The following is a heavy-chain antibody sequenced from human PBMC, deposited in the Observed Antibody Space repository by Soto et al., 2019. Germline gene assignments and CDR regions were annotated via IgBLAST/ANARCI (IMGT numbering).Heavy chain of an antibody. CDR1: GFTFTSYA. CDR3: ARGYFAINSFDS. Sequence: GGPLRLSCAASGFTFTSYAMHWVRQAPGKGLEWVAVIGCHGKNKYNADSVNGRVTISRDNSKNTVYLQMNSLRTEDTAVYFCARGYFAINSFDSWGQGTLVTVSS. J-gene: IGHJ5*01. V-gene: IGHV3-33*08. D-gene: IGHD1-20*01. CDR2: IGCHGKNK.